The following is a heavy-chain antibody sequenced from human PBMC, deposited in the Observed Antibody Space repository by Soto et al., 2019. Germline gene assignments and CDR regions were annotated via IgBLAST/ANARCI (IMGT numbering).Heavy chain of an antibody. D-gene: IGHD2-2*01. CDR2: ISSSSSYI. J-gene: IGHJ5*02. V-gene: IGHV3-21*01. CDR3: ATDCSSTSCEVENWFDP. CDR1: GFTFSSYS. Sequence: PGGSLRLSCAASGFTFSSYSMNWVRRAPGKGLEWVSSISSSSSYIYYADSVKGRFTISRDNAKNSLYLQMNSLRAEDTAVYYCATDCSSTSCEVENWFDPWGQGTLVTVSS.